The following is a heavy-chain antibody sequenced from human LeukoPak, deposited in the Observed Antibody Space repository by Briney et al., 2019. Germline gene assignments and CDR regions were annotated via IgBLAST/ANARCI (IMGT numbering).Heavy chain of an antibody. V-gene: IGHV1-2*06. CDR3: ARDGDPGILVVIATIDY. CDR2: INPNSGGT. D-gene: IGHD2-21*01. J-gene: IGHJ4*02. Sequence: ASVKVSCKASGYTFTGYYMHWVRQAPGQGLEWMGRINPNSGGTNYAQKFQGRVTMTRDTSISTAYMELSRLRSNDTAVYYCARDGDPGILVVIATIDYWGQGTLVTVSS. CDR1: GYTFTGYY.